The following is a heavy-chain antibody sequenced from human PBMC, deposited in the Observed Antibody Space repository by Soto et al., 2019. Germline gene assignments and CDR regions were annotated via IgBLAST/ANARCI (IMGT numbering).Heavy chain of an antibody. J-gene: IGHJ5*02. Sequence: PAGSLRLSCAASGFTFSSYAMHWVRQAPGKGLEYVSAISSNGGSTYYANSVKGRFTISRDNSKNTLYLQMGSLRAEDMAVYYCTKDEEGAFDPWGQGTLVTVSS. D-gene: IGHD1-26*01. V-gene: IGHV3-64*01. CDR2: ISSNGGST. CDR1: GFTFSSYA. CDR3: TKDEEGAFDP.